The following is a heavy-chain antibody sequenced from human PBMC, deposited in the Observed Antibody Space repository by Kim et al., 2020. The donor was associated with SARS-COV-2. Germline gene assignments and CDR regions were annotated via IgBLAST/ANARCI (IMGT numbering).Heavy chain of an antibody. CDR3: ARHGNIGLSRAMDV. V-gene: IGHV4-59*08. Sequence: SETLSLTCTVSGGSINNYYWSWIRRPPGKGLEWVAYIYYTGATNYNPSLGSRVTISLDTSKNQFSLKLSSVTAADTAGYYCARHGNIGLSRAMDVWGRGTTVTVSS. J-gene: IGHJ6*02. CDR2: IYYTGAT. CDR1: GGSINNYY. D-gene: IGHD2-15*01.